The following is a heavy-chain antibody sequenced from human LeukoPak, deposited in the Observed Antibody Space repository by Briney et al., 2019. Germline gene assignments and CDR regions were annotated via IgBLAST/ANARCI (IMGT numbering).Heavy chain of an antibody. D-gene: IGHD4-17*01. CDR2: FDPEDGET. CDR1: GYTLTELS. CDR3: ATQMGATVTTGESDY. J-gene: IGHJ4*02. Sequence: ASVKVPCKVSGYTLTELSMHWVRQAPGKGLEWMGGFDPEDGETIYAQKFQGRVTMTEDTSTDTAYMELSSLRSEDTAVYYCATQMGATVTTGESDYWGQGTLVTASS. V-gene: IGHV1-24*01.